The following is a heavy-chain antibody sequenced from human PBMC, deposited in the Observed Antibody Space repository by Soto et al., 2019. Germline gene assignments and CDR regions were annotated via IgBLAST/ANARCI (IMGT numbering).Heavy chain of an antibody. CDR2: INLIGGSA. J-gene: IGHJ3*02. CDR3: ARDGDTVTSDAFDI. Sequence: GASVKVSCKASGFTFTNYYLHWVRQAPGQGPEWVGMINLIGGSANYAQKFQGRVTMTADKSTSTAYMELSSLRSEDTAVYYCARDGDTVTSDAFDIWGQGTMVTVSS. D-gene: IGHD4-17*01. V-gene: IGHV1-46*01. CDR1: GFTFTNYY.